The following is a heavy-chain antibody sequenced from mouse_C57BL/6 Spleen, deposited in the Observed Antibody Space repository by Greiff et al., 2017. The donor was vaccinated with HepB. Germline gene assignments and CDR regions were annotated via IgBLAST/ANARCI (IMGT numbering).Heavy chain of an antibody. V-gene: IGHV5-16*01. J-gene: IGHJ3*01. Sequence: DVKLVESEGGLVQPGSSMKLSCTASGFTFSDYYMAWVRQVPEKGLEWVANINYDGSSTYYLDSLKSRFIISRDNAKNILYLQMSSLKSEDTATYYCARELGREGGFAYWGQGTLVTVSA. CDR1: GFTFSDYY. CDR2: INYDGSST. D-gene: IGHD4-1*01. CDR3: ARELGREGGFAY.